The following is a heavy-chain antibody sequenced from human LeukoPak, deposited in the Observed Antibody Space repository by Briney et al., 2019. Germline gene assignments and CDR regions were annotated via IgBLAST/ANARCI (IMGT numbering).Heavy chain of an antibody. Sequence: SETLSLTCTVSGGSISSGGYYWSWIRQHPGTGLEWIGYIYYSGSTYYNPSLKSRVTISVDTSKNQFSLKLSSVTAADTAVYYCARGGSSWYTDYWGQGTLVTVSS. CDR3: ARGGSSWYTDY. D-gene: IGHD6-13*01. V-gene: IGHV4-31*03. CDR2: IYYSGST. CDR1: GGSISSGGYY. J-gene: IGHJ4*02.